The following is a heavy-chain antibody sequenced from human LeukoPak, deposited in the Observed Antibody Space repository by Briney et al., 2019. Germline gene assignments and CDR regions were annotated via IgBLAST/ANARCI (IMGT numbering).Heavy chain of an antibody. Sequence: PGGSLRLSCAASGFTFSDYSMNWVRQAPGKGLEWISYVGISSGNTKYADSVKGRFTISGDSAKNSVFLQMNSPRVEDTAVYYCGRDHRYAFDNWGQGTLVTVSS. CDR1: GFTFSDYS. D-gene: IGHD5-12*01. J-gene: IGHJ4*02. CDR2: VGISSGNT. V-gene: IGHV3-48*04. CDR3: GRDHRYAFDN.